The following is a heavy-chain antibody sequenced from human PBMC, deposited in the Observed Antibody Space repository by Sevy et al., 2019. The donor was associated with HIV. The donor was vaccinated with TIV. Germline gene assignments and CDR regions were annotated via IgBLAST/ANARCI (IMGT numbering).Heavy chain of an antibody. D-gene: IGHD2-8*01. CDR1: GFTFAKYS. V-gene: IGHV3-23*01. CDR2: FSFGCGRI. J-gene: IGHJ4*02. CDR3: AREGCTQPHDY. Sequence: GGSLRLSCAASGFTFAKYSMSWVRQAPGKGLEWVSTFSFGCGRINYADSVKGRFTVSRDDSKNTLFLQMNSLRAEDTATYFCAREGCTQPHDYWGQGTLVTVSS.